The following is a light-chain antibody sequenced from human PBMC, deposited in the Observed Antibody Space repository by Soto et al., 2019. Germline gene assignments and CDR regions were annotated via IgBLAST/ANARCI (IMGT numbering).Light chain of an antibody. CDR3: SSYAGSNNFV. Sequence: SVLTQPRSVSGSPGQSVTISCTGTSSDVVGYNYVSWYQQHPGKAPKLMISEVTKRPSGVPDRFSGSKSGNTASLTVSGLQAEDEADYYCSSYAGSNNFVFGTGTKVTVL. V-gene: IGLV2-8*01. J-gene: IGLJ1*01. CDR2: EVT. CDR1: SSDVVGYNY.